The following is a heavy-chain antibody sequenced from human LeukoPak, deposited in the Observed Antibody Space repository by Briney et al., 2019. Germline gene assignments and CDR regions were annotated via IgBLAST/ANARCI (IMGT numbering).Heavy chain of an antibody. D-gene: IGHD6-6*01. V-gene: IGHV4-4*07. CDR1: GGSISNYY. CDR2: VYTSGAT. CDR3: GRTGIGSSYYYGMDV. Sequence: SGTLSLTCTVSGGSISNYYWSWIRQPAGKGLEWIGRVYTSGATNYNPSLKSRVTMSVDTSKNQFSLKVDSVTAADTAVYYCGRTGIGSSYYYGMDVWGRGTTVTVSS. J-gene: IGHJ6*02.